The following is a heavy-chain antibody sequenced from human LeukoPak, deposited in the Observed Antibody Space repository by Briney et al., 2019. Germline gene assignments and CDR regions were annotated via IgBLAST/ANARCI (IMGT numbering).Heavy chain of an antibody. CDR2: IYYSGST. CDR3: ARGRPDGSGSYYKFDP. V-gene: IGHV4-59*08. D-gene: IGHD3-10*01. J-gene: IGHJ5*02. CDR1: GGSISSYY. Sequence: SETLSLSCTVSGGSISSYYWSWIRQPPGKRLEWIGYIYYSGSTNYNPSLRSRVTISVDTSKNQFSLKLSSVTAADTAVYYCARGRPDGSGSYYKFDPWGQGTLVTVSS.